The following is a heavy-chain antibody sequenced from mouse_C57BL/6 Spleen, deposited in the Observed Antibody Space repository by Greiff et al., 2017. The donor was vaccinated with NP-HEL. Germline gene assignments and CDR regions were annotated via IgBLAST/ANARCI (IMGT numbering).Heavy chain of an antibody. J-gene: IGHJ3*01. CDR2: IDPNSGGT. Sequence: QVQLQQPGAELVKPGASVKLSCKASGYTFTSYWMHWVKQRPGRGLEWVGRIDPNSGGTKYNEKFKSKATLTVDKPSSTAYMQLSSLTSEDSAVYYCARSTGANWEFAYWGQGTLVTVSA. D-gene: IGHD4-1*01. CDR1: GYTFTSYW. V-gene: IGHV1-72*01. CDR3: ARSTGANWEFAY.